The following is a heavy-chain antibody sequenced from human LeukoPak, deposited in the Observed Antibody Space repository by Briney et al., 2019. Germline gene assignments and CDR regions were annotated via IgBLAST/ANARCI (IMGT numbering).Heavy chain of an antibody. J-gene: IGHJ1*01. CDR3: AKNLLPAVRSAEYFQH. CDR1: GGSFSGYY. V-gene: IGHV4-34*01. CDR2: INHSGST. D-gene: IGHD2-2*01. Sequence: SETLSLTCAVYGGSFSGYYWSWIRQPPGKGLEWIGEINHSGSTNYNPSLKSRVTISVDTSKNQFSLKLSSVTAADTAVYYCAKNLLPAVRSAEYFQHWGQGTLVTVSS.